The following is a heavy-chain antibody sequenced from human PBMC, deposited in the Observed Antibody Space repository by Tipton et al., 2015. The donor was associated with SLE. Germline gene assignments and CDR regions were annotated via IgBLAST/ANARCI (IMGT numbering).Heavy chain of an antibody. CDR2: IHSNGST. CDR3: ARGWRLYSSSCRWLDP. V-gene: IGHV4-61*08. J-gene: IGHJ5*02. CDR1: GGSISSGDYY. D-gene: IGHD6-13*01. Sequence: TLSLTCTVSGGSISSGDYYWGWIRQPPGKGLEWIAYIHSNGSTNYNPSLKSRVTISADTSKNQFSRKLSSVTAAETAVYYCARGWRLYSSSCRWLDPWGQGTLVTVSS.